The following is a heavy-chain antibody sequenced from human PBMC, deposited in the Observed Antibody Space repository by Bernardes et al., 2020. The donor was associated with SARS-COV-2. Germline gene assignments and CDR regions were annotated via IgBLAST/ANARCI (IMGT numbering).Heavy chain of an antibody. D-gene: IGHD3-3*01. V-gene: IGHV4-34*01. CDR1: SGSFSGYY. J-gene: IGHJ6*02. CDR3: ARGDGGDSYYYGMDV. Sequence: SETLSLTCAVYSGSFSGYYWSWIRQPPGKGLEWIGEINHRGSTNYNPSLKSRVIISVDTSKNQFSLKLSSVTAADTAVYYCARGDGGDSYYYGMDVWGQGTTVTVSS. CDR2: INHRGST.